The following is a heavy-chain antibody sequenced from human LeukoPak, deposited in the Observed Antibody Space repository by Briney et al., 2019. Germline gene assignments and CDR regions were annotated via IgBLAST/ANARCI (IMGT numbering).Heavy chain of an antibody. Sequence: PSETLSPTCTVSGASVSSGTYYWTWIRQPPGKGLERIGYVYSSGSTNYSPSLKSRVTMSLEMSKNQFSLRLSSVTAADTAVYYCARDRGDPLTGYLDAFDIWGQGTMVTVSS. D-gene: IGHD3-9*01. CDR3: ARDRGDPLTGYLDAFDI. CDR1: GASVSSGTYY. CDR2: VYSSGST. V-gene: IGHV4-61*01. J-gene: IGHJ3*02.